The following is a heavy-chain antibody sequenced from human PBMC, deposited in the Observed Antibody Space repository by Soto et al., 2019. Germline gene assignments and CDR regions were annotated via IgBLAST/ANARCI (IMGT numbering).Heavy chain of an antibody. CDR1: GYTFTSYG. Sequence: ASVKVSCKASGYTFTSYGISWVRQAPGQGLEWMGWISAYNGNTNYAQKLQGRVTMTTDTSTSTAYMELRSLRSDDTAVYYCARGGHYYDSSGTPGDYYGMDVWGQGTTVTVS. J-gene: IGHJ6*02. CDR2: ISAYNGNT. V-gene: IGHV1-18*04. D-gene: IGHD3-22*01. CDR3: ARGGHYYDSSGTPGDYYGMDV.